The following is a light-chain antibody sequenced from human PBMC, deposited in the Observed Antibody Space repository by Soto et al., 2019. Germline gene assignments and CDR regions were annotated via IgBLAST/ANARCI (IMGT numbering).Light chain of an antibody. CDR1: SSDVGGYNY. Sequence: QSALTQPASVSGSPGEFITISCTGTSSDVGGYNYVSWYRLHPGKAPKLMVYEVSNRPSGGSNRFSGSKSGNTASRTISGLQAEDEADYSCSSYTSSTAYVFGKGTKVTVL. CDR3: SSYTSSTAYV. CDR2: EVS. J-gene: IGLJ1*01. V-gene: IGLV2-14*01.